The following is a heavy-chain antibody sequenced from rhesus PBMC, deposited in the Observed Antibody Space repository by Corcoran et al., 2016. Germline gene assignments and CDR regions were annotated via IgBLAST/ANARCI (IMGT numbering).Heavy chain of an antibody. CDR1: GGSISDSYR. Sequence: QVQLQESGPAVVKPSETLSLTCAVSGGSISDSYRWNWIRQPPGKGLEWIGYSSGRSTSTNSNPSLKRRVTISKDTSKNQFSLKLSSVTAADTAVYYCPRVVSSGWCYFDYWGQGVLVTVSS. V-gene: IGHV4S10*01. D-gene: IGHD6-31*01. CDR3: PRVVSSGWCYFDY. J-gene: IGHJ4*01. CDR2: SSGRSTST.